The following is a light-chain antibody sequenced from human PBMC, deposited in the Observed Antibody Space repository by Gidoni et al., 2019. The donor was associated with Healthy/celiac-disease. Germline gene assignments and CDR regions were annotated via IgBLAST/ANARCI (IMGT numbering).Light chain of an antibody. CDR3: SSYAGSNNLV. CDR2: EVS. V-gene: IGLV2-8*01. CDR1: SSDVGGYNY. J-gene: IGLJ2*01. Sequence: SALPQPPSASGPPGQSVTISCTGTSSDVGGYNYVSWYQQHPGKAPKLMIYEVSKRPSGVPDRFSGSKSGNTASLTVSGLQAEDEADYYCSSYAGSNNLVFGGGTKLTVL.